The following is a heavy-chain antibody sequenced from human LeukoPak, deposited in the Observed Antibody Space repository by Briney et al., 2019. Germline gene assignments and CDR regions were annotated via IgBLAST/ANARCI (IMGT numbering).Heavy chain of an antibody. CDR1: GFIFSNYG. CDR2: ISNSGGST. D-gene: IGHD6-13*01. V-gene: IGHV3-23*01. J-gene: IGHJ4*02. CDR3: AKPPAAGTIDFDY. Sequence: GGSLRLSCAASGFIFSNYGMSWIRQAPGKGLEWVSGISNSGGSTYYADSVKGRFTISRDNSKNTVYVQMNSLRAEDTAVYYCAKPPAAGTIDFDYWGQGTLVTVSS.